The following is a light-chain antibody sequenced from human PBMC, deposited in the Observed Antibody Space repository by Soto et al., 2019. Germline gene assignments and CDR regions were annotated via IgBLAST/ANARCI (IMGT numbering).Light chain of an antibody. J-gene: IGKJ5*01. Sequence: DIQLTQSPSFLSASVGDRVTITCRASEGISSYLAWYQQKPGKAPKLLIYAASTLQSGVPSRFSGSGSGTEFTLTISSLQPEDFASYYCHQLNSYPITFAQGTRLEIK. CDR1: EGISSY. CDR2: AAS. V-gene: IGKV1-9*01. CDR3: HQLNSYPIT.